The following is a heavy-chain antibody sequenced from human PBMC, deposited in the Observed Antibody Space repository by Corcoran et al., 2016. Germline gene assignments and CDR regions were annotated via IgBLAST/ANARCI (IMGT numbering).Heavy chain of an antibody. J-gene: IGHJ6*02. D-gene: IGHD2-15*01. CDR2: IYSGGST. V-gene: IGHV3-53*01. CDR1: GFTVSSNY. CDR3: ARGEGSVGYYYYYGMDV. Sequence: EVQLVESGGGLIQPGGSLRLSCAASGFTVSSNYMSWVRQAPGKGLEWVSVIYSGGSTYYADSVKGRFTISRDNSKNTLYLQMNSLRAEDTVVYYCARGEGSVGYYYYYGMDVWGQGTTVTVSS.